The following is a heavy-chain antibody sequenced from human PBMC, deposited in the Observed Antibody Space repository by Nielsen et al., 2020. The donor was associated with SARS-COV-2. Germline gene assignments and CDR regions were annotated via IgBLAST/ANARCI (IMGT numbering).Heavy chain of an antibody. CDR3: ARGDLVVVPSPILGLGPFFYYFYLDV. CDR1: GGSVSSNDW. CDR2: VSHSGSI. J-gene: IGHJ6*03. V-gene: IGHV4-4*02. Sequence: SETLSLTCTVSGGSVSSNDWWTWVRQSPGKGLEWIGEVSHSGSINYNPSLKSRVTLSMDKPKRQFSLRLTSVSAADTAVYFCARGDLVVVPSPILGLGPFFYYFYLDVWGKGTTVTVSS. D-gene: IGHD2-2*01.